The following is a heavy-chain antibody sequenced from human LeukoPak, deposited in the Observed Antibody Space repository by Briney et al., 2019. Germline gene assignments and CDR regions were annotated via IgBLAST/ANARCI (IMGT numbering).Heavy chain of an antibody. CDR2: IDRSGSS. D-gene: IGHD3-22*01. J-gene: IGHJ4*02. CDR1: GDSISSDNYY. Sequence: SETLSLTCTVSGDSISSDNYYWSWIRQPAGKGLEWIGRIDRSGSSNYKPFLKSRVTISVDTSKNQFSLKLTSVTAADTAVYYCASSLVGDSSGYPLDYWGQGTLVTVSS. CDR3: ASSLVGDSSGYPLDY. V-gene: IGHV4-61*02.